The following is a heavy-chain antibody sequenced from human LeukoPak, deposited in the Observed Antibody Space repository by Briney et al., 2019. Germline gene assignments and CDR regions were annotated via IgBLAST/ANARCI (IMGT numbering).Heavy chain of an antibody. V-gene: IGHV3-33*01. CDR3: ARDRVGLQKYCSGGSCEEGWFDP. CDR1: GFTFSSYG. J-gene: IGHJ5*02. D-gene: IGHD2-15*01. Sequence: GGSLRLSCAASGFTFSSYGMHWVRQAPGKGLEWVAVIWYDGSKKYYGDSVKGRFTISRDDSKNTLYLQMNSLRAEDTAVYYCARDRVGLQKYCSGGSCEEGWFDPWGQGTLVTVSS. CDR2: IWYDGSKK.